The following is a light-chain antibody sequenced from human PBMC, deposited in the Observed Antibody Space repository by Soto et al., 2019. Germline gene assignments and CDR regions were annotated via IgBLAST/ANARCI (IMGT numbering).Light chain of an antibody. CDR3: GTWDSSLSAGGV. V-gene: IGLV1-51*01. CDR2: DNN. Sequence: QSVLTQPPSASGTPGQRVTISCSGSSSNIGSNYVYWYQQLPGTAPKLLIYDNNKRPSGIPDRFSGSKSGTSATLGITGLQTGDEADYYCGTWDSSLSAGGVFGGGTKLTVL. J-gene: IGLJ2*01. CDR1: SSNIGSNY.